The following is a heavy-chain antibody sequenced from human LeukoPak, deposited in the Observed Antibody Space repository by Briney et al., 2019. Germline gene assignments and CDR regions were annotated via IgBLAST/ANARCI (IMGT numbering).Heavy chain of an antibody. D-gene: IGHD3-22*01. Sequence: SETLSLTCSVSGGSISSYYWSWIRQPPGKGLEWIGYIYYSGSTNYNPSLKSRVTISLDTSRNQFSLKLRSVTAADTAVYYCARYRNYYASSFQHWGQGSLVTVSS. V-gene: IGHV4-59*01. J-gene: IGHJ1*01. CDR1: GGSISSYY. CDR3: ARYRNYYASSFQH. CDR2: IYYSGST.